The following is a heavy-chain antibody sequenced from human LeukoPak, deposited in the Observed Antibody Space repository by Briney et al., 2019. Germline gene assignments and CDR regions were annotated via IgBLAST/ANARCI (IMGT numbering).Heavy chain of an antibody. CDR3: AGASSWYENYYGMDV. D-gene: IGHD6-13*01. CDR1: GGSFSGYY. Sequence: PSETLSLTCAVYGGSFSGYYWSWIRQPPGKGLEWIGEINHSGSTNYNPSLKSRVTISVDTSKNQFSLKLSSVTAADTAVYYCAGASSWYENYYGMDVWGQGTTVTVSS. CDR2: INHSGST. V-gene: IGHV4-34*01. J-gene: IGHJ6*02.